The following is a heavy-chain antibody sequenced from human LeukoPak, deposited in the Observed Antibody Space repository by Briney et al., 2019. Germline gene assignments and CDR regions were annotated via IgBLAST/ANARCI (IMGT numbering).Heavy chain of an antibody. V-gene: IGHV3-21*01. J-gene: IGHJ4*02. Sequence: GRSLRLSCTASGFTFGDYAMSWFRQAPGKGLEWVSSISSGSSYIYYADSVKGRFTISRDNAKNSLYLQMNSLRAEDTAVYYCAREAGGNSGYDWVLWGQGTLDTVSS. D-gene: IGHD5-12*01. CDR3: AREAGGNSGYDWVL. CDR1: GFTFGDYA. CDR2: ISSGSSYI.